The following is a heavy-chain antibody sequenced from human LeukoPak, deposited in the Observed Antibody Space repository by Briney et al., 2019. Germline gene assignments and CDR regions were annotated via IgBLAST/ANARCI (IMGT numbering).Heavy chain of an antibody. CDR1: GYTFTGYY. D-gene: IGHD3-16*01. CDR2: INPNSGGT. V-gene: IGHV1-2*02. J-gene: IGHJ3*02. CDR3: ARDFRLGEAFDI. Sequence: VASVKVSCKASGYTFTGYYIHWVRQAPGQGLEWMGWINPNSGGTNYAQKFQGRVTMTRDASISTAYMELSRLRSDDTAMYYCARDFRLGEAFDIWGQGTMVTVSS.